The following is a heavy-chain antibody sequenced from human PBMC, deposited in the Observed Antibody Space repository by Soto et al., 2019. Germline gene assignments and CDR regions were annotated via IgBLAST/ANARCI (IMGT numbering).Heavy chain of an antibody. D-gene: IGHD2-15*01. Sequence: QVQLVQSGAEVKQPGASVKVSCKASGYTFTSYGISWVRRAPGQGLEWMGWISAYNGNTNYAQNLPGRVTMTTNTTTSTAYMDLGSLRSDGTAIYYCAGGGGVALAHFDYWGQGTLVTVSS. CDR2: ISAYNGNT. J-gene: IGHJ4*02. CDR3: AGGGGVALAHFDY. V-gene: IGHV1-18*01. CDR1: GYTFTSYG.